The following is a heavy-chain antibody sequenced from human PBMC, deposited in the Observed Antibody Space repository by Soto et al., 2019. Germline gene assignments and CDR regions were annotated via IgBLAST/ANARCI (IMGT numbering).Heavy chain of an antibody. D-gene: IGHD2-21*01. V-gene: IGHV1-18*01. CDR2: ISTDNGNT. CDR3: ARDVPDTSLFFYYYGMDV. CDR1: GYSFTSYG. J-gene: IGHJ6*02. Sequence: QVHLVQSGAEVRKPGASVKVSCKASGYSFTSYGISWVRQAPGQGLEWMGWISTDNGNTNYAHNLQGRVSITIDPYTSTAYMELWSLGSDDTAVYYCARDVPDTSLFFYYYGMDVWGQGTTVTVSS.